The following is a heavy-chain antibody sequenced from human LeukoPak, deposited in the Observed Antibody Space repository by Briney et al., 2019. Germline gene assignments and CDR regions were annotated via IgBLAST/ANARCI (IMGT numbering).Heavy chain of an antibody. CDR3: ARDQENTAMEPYYFDY. CDR1: GFTFSSYW. CDR2: IKQDGSEK. Sequence: GGSLRLSCAASGFTFSSYWMSWVRQAPGKGLEWVANIKQDGSEKYYVDSVKGRFTISRDNAKNSLYLQMNSLRAEDTAVYYCARDQENTAMEPYYFDYWGQGTLVTVSS. D-gene: IGHD5-18*01. V-gene: IGHV3-7*01. J-gene: IGHJ4*02.